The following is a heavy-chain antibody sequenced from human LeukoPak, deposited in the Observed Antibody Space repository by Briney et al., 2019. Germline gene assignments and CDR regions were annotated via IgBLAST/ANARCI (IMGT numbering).Heavy chain of an antibody. J-gene: IGHJ3*02. CDR1: GFTFSDYY. CDR3: ARVAVAGTYHAFDI. CDR2: ISSSSSYI. Sequence: PGGSLRLSCAASGFTFSDYYMSWIRQAPGKGLEWVSSISSSSSYIYYADSVKGRFTISRDNAKNSLYLQMNSLRAEDTAVYYCARVAVAGTYHAFDIWGQGTMVTVSS. V-gene: IGHV3-11*06. D-gene: IGHD6-19*01.